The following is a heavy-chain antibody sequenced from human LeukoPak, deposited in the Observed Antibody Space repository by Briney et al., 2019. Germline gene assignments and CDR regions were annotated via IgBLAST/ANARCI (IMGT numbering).Heavy chain of an antibody. CDR2: IKQDGSEK. Sequence: GGSLRLSCAASGFTFSSYWMSWVRQAPGKGLEWVANIKQDGSEKYYVDSVKGRFTISRDNAKNSLYLQMNSLRAEDTAVYYCARQIREYSSGWYPDYYYYYYMDVWGKGTTVTISS. CDR3: ARQIREYSSGWYPDYYYYYYMDV. J-gene: IGHJ6*03. V-gene: IGHV3-7*01. D-gene: IGHD6-19*01. CDR1: GFTFSSYW.